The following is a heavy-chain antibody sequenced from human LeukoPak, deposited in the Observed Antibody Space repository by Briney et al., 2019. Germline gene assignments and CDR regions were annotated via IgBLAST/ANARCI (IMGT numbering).Heavy chain of an antibody. J-gene: IGHJ4*02. CDR2: IYSGGGT. Sequence: GGSLRLSCTASGFTVSSSYMNWVRQAPGKGLEWVSLIYSGGGTYYADSVKGRFTISRDNSKNTLYLQMNSLRAEDTAVYYCARNYYDSSAYYYFDYWGQGTLVTVSS. CDR1: GFTVSSSY. CDR3: ARNYYDSSAYYYFDY. D-gene: IGHD3-22*01. V-gene: IGHV3-66*01.